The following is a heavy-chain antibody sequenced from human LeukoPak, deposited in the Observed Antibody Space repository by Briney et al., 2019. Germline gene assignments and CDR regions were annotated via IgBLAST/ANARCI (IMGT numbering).Heavy chain of an antibody. J-gene: IGHJ4*02. Sequence: PGGSLRLSCAASGFTFSSYEMNWVRQAPGKGLEWVSYISSSGSTIHYADSVKGRFTISRDDSKNTLYLQMKNLRAEDTAVYYCAKDGAWLRFDDWGQGILVTVSS. CDR3: AKDGAWLRFDD. CDR2: ISSSGSTI. CDR1: GFTFSSYE. D-gene: IGHD5-12*01. V-gene: IGHV3-48*03.